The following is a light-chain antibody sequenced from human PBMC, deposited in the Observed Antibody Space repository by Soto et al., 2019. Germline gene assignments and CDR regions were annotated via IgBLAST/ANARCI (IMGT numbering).Light chain of an antibody. V-gene: IGKV1-5*01. CDR1: QSISSW. CDR3: QQYQTYST. Sequence: ASVGDRVTITCRASQSISSWLAWYQQKPGKAPKVLIYDASSLGSGVPSRFSGSGSGTEFTLTISSLQPDDFATYFCQQYQTYSTFGQGTRLEIK. CDR2: DAS. J-gene: IGKJ5*01.